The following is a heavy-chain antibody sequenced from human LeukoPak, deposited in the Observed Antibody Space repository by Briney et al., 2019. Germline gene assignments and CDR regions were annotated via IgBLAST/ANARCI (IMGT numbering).Heavy chain of an antibody. V-gene: IGHV4-31*03. J-gene: IGHJ4*02. CDR2: IYYSGST. Sequence: PSQTLSLTCTVSGGSISSGGYYWSWIRQYPGKGLEWIGYIYYSGSTYYNPSLKSRVTISVDTSKNQFSLKLSSVTAADTAVYYCARDRDTAYIDYWGQGTLVTVSS. CDR3: ARDRDTAYIDY. CDR1: GGSISSGGYY. D-gene: IGHD5-18*01.